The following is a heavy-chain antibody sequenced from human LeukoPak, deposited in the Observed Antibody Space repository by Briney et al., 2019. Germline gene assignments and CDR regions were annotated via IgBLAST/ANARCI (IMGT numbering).Heavy chain of an antibody. CDR1: GGSISSYY. CDR3: ARGTHCSSTSCYLDYYYYGMDV. J-gene: IGHJ6*02. Sequence: PSETLSLTCTVYGGSISSYYWSWIRQPPGKGLQWIGYIYYSGSTNYNPSLKSRVTISVDTSKNQFSLKLSSVTAVDTAVYYCARGTHCSSTSCYLDYYYYGMDVWGQGTTVTVSS. D-gene: IGHD2-2*01. CDR2: IYYSGST. V-gene: IGHV4-59*01.